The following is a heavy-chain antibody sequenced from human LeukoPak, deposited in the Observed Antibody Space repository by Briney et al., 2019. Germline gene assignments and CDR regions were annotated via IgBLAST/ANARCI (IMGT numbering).Heavy chain of an antibody. CDR1: GYTFTSYE. J-gene: IGHJ4*02. D-gene: IGHD6-13*01. V-gene: IGHV1-8*01. CDR3: ARVGIADGYFDY. CDR2: MNPNSANT. Sequence: ASVKVSRKASGYTFTSYEMNWVRQATGQGLEWMGWMNPNSANTGCAQKFQGRVTMTRDTSISTAYMELSSLTSEDTAVYYCARVGIADGYFDYWGQGTLVTVSS.